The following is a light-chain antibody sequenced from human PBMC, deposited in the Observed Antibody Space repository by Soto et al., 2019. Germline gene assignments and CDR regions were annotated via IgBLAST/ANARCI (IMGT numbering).Light chain of an antibody. CDR3: QQYGSSPRVT. V-gene: IGKV3-20*01. J-gene: IGKJ3*01. CDR2: GAS. Sequence: DIVLTQSPGTLSLSPGERATLSCRASQSVSSSYLAWYQQKPGQAPRLLIYGASNRATGIPDRFSGGGTATDFTLTISRLEPEDFAVYYCQQYGSSPRVTFGPGTKVDIK. CDR1: QSVSSSY.